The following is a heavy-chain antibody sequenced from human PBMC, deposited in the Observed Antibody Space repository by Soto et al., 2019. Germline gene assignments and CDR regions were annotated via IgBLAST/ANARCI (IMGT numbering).Heavy chain of an antibody. D-gene: IGHD3-3*01. Sequence: GESLKISGKGSGYSFTIYWIGWVRQMPGKGLEWMGIIYPGDSDTRYSPSFQGQVTISADKSISTAYLQWSSLKASGTAMYYCARQHYDFWSGYYSYYYYGMDVWGQGTTVTVSS. V-gene: IGHV5-51*01. CDR3: ARQHYDFWSGYYSYYYYGMDV. CDR2: IYPGDSDT. J-gene: IGHJ6*02. CDR1: GYSFTIYW.